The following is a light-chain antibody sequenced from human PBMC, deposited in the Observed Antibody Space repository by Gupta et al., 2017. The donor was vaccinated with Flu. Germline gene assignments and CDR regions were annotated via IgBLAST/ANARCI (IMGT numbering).Light chain of an antibody. CDR3: LLYFRGAQGV. V-gene: IGLV7-43*01. Sequence: QTVVTQAPSLTVSPGGTVTLTCGSTTGPVTSGSYPNWFQQKPGQTPRSLIYNTNYKHSWTPARFSGSLLGDKAALTLSGVQPEDEADYYCLLYFRGAQGVFGGGTKLTVL. CDR2: NTN. J-gene: IGLJ3*02. CDR1: TGPVTSGSY.